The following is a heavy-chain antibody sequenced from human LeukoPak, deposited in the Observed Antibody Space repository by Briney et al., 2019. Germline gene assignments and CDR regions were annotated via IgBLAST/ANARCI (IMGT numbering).Heavy chain of an antibody. CDR1: GYTLTELS. Sequence: ASVKVSCKVSGYTLTELSIHWVRQAPGKGLEWMGDFDPENGEIIYAQKFQGRVTMTEDRSGDTAYMQLSSLRSEDTAVYYCSTDAGYCNSTTCSYYFDYWGQGTLVTVSS. D-gene: IGHD2/OR15-2a*01. CDR3: STDAGYCNSTTCSYYFDY. J-gene: IGHJ4*02. V-gene: IGHV1-24*01. CDR2: FDPENGEI.